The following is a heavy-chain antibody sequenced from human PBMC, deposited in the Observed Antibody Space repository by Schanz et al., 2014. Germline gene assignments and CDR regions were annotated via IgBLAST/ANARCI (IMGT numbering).Heavy chain of an antibody. CDR3: AKSQGSSFDS. Sequence: VQLVESGGGLIQPGGSLRLSCAASGFGFSSYSMNWVRQAPGKGLEWVSYISGSSRTIYYADSMKGRFTMSRDNAKNSVFLQMNSLRAEDTAVYYCAKSQGSSFDSWGQGTLVTVSS. J-gene: IGHJ4*02. D-gene: IGHD6-13*01. CDR2: ISGSSRTI. V-gene: IGHV3-48*01. CDR1: GFGFSSYS.